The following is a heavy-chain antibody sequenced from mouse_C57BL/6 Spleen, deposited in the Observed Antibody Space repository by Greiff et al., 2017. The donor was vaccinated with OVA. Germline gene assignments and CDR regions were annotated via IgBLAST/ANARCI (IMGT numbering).Heavy chain of an antibody. CDR1: GYTFTSYW. V-gene: IGHV1-50*01. CDR2: IDPSDSYT. Sequence: QVQLKQPGAELVKPGASVKLSCKASGYTFTSYWMQWVKQRPGQGLEWIGEIDPSDSYTNYNQKFKGKATLTVDTSSSTAYMQLSSLTSEDSAVYYCARGITTVVATDYAMDYWGQGTSVTVSS. J-gene: IGHJ4*01. CDR3: ARGITTVVATDYAMDY. D-gene: IGHD1-1*01.